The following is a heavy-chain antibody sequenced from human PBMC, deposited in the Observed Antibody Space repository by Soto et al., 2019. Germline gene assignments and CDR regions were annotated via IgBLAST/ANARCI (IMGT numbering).Heavy chain of an antibody. V-gene: IGHV1-18*01. CDR3: ARDYKSSSWPYYFDS. J-gene: IGHJ4*02. CDR2: ISAYSGTT. Sequence: RASVKVSCKASGYTFTTYGISWVRQAPGQGLEWMGWISAYSGTTKFAQNLQGRVTMTTDTSTSTAYMEVRSLRSDDTAVYYCARDYKSSSWPYYFDSWGRGTLVTVSS. CDR1: GYTFTTYG. D-gene: IGHD6-13*01.